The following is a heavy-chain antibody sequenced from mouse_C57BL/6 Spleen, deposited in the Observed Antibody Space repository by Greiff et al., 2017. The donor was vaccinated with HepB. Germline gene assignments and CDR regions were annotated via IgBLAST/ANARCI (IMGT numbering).Heavy chain of an antibody. Sequence: AAEGVAFSRYWMSWVRRAPGKGLEWIGEINPDSSTINYAPSLKDKFIISRDNAKNTLYLQMSKVRSEDTALYYCARGAPFDVWGTGTTVTVSS. V-gene: IGHV4-1*01. D-gene: IGHD3-1*01. J-gene: IGHJ1*03. CDR3: ARGAPFDV. CDR1: GVAFSRYW. CDR2: INPDSSTI.